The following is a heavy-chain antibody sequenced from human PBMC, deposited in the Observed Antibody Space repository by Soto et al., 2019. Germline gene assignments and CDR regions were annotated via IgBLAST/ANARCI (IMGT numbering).Heavy chain of an antibody. Sequence: EVHLVESGGGLVQPGRSLRLSCAASGFTFDDYAMHWVRQVPGKGLEWVSSISWNSGNIVYADSVKGRFTISRDSANNSLYLQMNSLKTEDTALYYCAKGAVTSIFAYSDYWGQGTLVTVSS. CDR2: ISWNSGNI. D-gene: IGHD3-3*01. V-gene: IGHV3-9*01. CDR1: GFTFDDYA. J-gene: IGHJ4*02. CDR3: AKGAVTSIFAYSDY.